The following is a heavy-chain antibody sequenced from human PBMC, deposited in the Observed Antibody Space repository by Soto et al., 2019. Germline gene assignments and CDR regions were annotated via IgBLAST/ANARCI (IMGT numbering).Heavy chain of an antibody. Sequence: GASVKVSCKASGYTFTSYYMHWVRQAPGQGLEWMGIINPSGGSTSYAQKFQGRVTMTRDTSKSTVYMELSSLRSEDTAVYYCARDRDVLVPAARFDPWGQGTLVTVSS. CDR3: ARDRDVLVPAARFDP. D-gene: IGHD2-2*01. CDR2: INPSGGST. CDR1: GYTFTSYY. V-gene: IGHV1-46*01. J-gene: IGHJ5*02.